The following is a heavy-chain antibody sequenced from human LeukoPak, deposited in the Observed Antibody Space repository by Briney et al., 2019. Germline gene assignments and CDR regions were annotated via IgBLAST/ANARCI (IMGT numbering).Heavy chain of an antibody. V-gene: IGHV4-4*07. Sequence: SETLSLTCTVSGGSISSYYWSWIRQPAGKGLEWIGRIYTSGSTNYNPSLKSRVTMSVDTSKNQFSLKLSSVTAADTAVYYCARDRRGYDYVWGSYQKGWFDPWGQGTLVTVSS. CDR1: GGSISSYY. CDR2: IYTSGST. D-gene: IGHD3-16*02. CDR3: ARDRRGYDYVWGSYQKGWFDP. J-gene: IGHJ5*02.